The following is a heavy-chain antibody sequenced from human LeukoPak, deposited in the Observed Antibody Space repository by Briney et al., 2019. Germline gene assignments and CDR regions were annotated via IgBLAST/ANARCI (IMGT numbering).Heavy chain of an antibody. J-gene: IGHJ4*02. D-gene: IGHD5-12*01. V-gene: IGHV1-69*04. CDR1: GGTFSSYA. CDR3: ARPRDSGYSGSNFDY. Sequence: SVKVSCKASGGTFSSYAISWVRQAPGQGLEWMGRIIPILGIANYAQKFQGRVTITAVKSTSTAYMELSSLRSEDTAVYYCARPRDSGYSGSNFDYWGQGTLVTVSS. CDR2: IIPILGIA.